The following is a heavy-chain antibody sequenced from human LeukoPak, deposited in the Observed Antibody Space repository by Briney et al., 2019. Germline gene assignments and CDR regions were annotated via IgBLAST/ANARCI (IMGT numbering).Heavy chain of an antibody. CDR1: GFSFSDYP. D-gene: IGHD3-16*01. V-gene: IGHV3-30*04. CDR2: ISYDGSNK. CDR3: ARGGGLDV. Sequence: GGSLRLSCVASGFSFSDYPMHWVRQAPGRGLEWVAVISYDGSNKYYADSVKGRFTISRDNAKNSLYLQMSNLRAEDTAVYFCARGGGLDVWGQGATVTVSS. J-gene: IGHJ6*02.